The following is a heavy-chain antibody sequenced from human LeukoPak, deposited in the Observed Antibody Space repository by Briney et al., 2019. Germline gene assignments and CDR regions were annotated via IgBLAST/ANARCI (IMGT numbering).Heavy chain of an antibody. J-gene: IGHJ4*02. CDR1: GGSISSSSYY. CDR3: ARVQYSTGWSTIDY. D-gene: IGHD6-19*01. CDR2: IYYSGST. V-gene: IGHV4-39*07. Sequence: SETLSLTCTVSGGSISSSSYYWGWIRQPPGKGLEWIGSIYYSGSTNYNPSLKSRVTISVDTSKNQFSLKLSSVTAADTAVYYCARVQYSTGWSTIDYWGQGTLVTVSS.